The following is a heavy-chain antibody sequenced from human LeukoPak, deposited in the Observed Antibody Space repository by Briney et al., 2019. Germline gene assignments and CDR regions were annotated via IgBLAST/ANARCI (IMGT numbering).Heavy chain of an antibody. CDR2: ISAYNGNT. CDR3: ARDWETVVTRPDSYGMDV. CDR1: GYTFTSYG. V-gene: IGHV1-18*01. J-gene: IGHJ6*02. D-gene: IGHD4-23*01. Sequence: ASVKVSCKASGYTFTSYGISWVRQAPGQGLEWMGWISAYNGNTNYAQKLQGRVTMTTDTSTSTAYMELRSLRSDDTAVYYCARDWETVVTRPDSYGMDVWGQGTTVTVSS.